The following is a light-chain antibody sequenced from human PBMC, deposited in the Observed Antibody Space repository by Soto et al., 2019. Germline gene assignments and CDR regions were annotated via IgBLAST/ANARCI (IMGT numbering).Light chain of an antibody. CDR1: QSLTPW. CDR2: KTT. CDR3: QHWTDYFWT. Sequence: DIHMTQSPSTLYASVGHRVTITCRASQSLTPWLAWYQQKPWKPPNLLIYKTTSFESGVPLRFSGSGSGTEFTLTISSLQPDDFATYYCQHWTDYFWTFGQGTKV. J-gene: IGKJ1*01. V-gene: IGKV1-5*03.